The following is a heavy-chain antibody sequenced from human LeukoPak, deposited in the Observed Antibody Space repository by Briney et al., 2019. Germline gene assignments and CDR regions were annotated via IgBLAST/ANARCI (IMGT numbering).Heavy chain of an antibody. Sequence: SETLSLTCTVSGGSISSYYWSWIPQPPGKGLEWIGYLYNTGSTNYNPSLKSRVTISVGTSKNQFSLKVTSVTAADTAVYFCARIWFGLRRLYYFDYWGQGTLVSVSS. CDR3: ARIWFGLRRLYYFDY. CDR2: LYNTGST. D-gene: IGHD3-10*01. V-gene: IGHV4-59*01. CDR1: GGSISSYY. J-gene: IGHJ4*02.